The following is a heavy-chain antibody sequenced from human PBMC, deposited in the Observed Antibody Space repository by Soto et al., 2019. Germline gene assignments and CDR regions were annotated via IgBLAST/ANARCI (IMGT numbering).Heavy chain of an antibody. Sequence: SETLSLTCTVSGGSVSSGSYYWSWIRQPPGKGLEWIGYIYYSGSTNYNPSLKSRVTISVDTSQNQFSLKLSSVTAADTAVYYCARGSSSSSGDWFDPWGQGTLVTVSS. J-gene: IGHJ5*02. CDR2: IYYSGST. CDR1: GGSVSSGSYY. V-gene: IGHV4-61*01. CDR3: ARGSSSSSGDWFDP. D-gene: IGHD6-6*01.